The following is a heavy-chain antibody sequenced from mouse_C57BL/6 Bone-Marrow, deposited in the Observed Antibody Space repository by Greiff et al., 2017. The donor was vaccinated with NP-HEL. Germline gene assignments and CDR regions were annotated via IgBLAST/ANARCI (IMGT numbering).Heavy chain of an antibody. J-gene: IGHJ2*01. Sequence: QVQLQQPGAELVRPGTSVKLSCKASGYTFTSYWMHWVKQRPGQGLEWIGVIDPSDSYTNYNQKFKGKATLTVDTSSSTAYMQLSSLTSEDSAVYYCARDDLDYWGQGTTLTVSS. V-gene: IGHV1-59*01. CDR3: ARDDLDY. CDR1: GYTFTSYW. CDR2: IDPSDSYT.